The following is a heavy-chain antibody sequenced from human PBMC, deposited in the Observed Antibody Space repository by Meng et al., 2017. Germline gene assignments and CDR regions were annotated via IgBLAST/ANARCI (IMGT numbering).Heavy chain of an antibody. J-gene: IGHJ4*02. CDR3: TSDGYSDCSRTSCFDS. CDR1: GFTLPNYA. V-gene: IGHV7-4-1*02. Sequence: QVQVVQSGSEFRKPGAFYKVACKAPGFTLPNYAINWLRQSPGQGLQWMGWIDTKTGNPTYVPGFTGRLVFSLDTSVSTAYLQISVLKADDTAVYYCTSDGYSDCSRTSCFDSWGQGTLVTVSS. D-gene: IGHD2-2*01. CDR2: IDTKTGNP.